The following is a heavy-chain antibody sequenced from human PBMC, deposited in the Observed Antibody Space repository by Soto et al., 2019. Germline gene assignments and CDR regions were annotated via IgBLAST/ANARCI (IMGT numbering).Heavy chain of an antibody. J-gene: IGHJ6*02. Sequence: GGSLRLSCAASGFTFSSYSMNWVRQAPGKGLEWVSSISSSSSYIYYADSVKGRFTISRDNAKNSLYLQMNSLRAEDTAVYYCARDIVVVVAATHYGMDVWGQGTTVTVSS. V-gene: IGHV3-21*01. CDR2: ISSSSSYI. CDR3: ARDIVVVVAATHYGMDV. CDR1: GFTFSSYS. D-gene: IGHD2-15*01.